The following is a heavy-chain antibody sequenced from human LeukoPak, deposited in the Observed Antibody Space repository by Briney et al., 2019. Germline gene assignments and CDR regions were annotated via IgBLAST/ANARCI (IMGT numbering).Heavy chain of an antibody. Sequence: SETLSLTCTISGGSVSDYYWSWIRQSPGKGLEWIGYIYHTGSTSYNPSLKSRVTISVDTSKNQFSLKLSSVTAADTAVYYCAREFTVAFDIWGQGTKVTVSS. CDR3: AREFTVAFDI. CDR1: GGSVSDYY. V-gene: IGHV4-59*02. J-gene: IGHJ3*02. CDR2: IYHTGST. D-gene: IGHD2-8*02.